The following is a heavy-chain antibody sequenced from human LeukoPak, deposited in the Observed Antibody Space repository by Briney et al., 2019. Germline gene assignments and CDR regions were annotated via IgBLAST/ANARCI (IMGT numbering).Heavy chain of an antibody. D-gene: IGHD6-6*01. CDR1: GFTFSSYA. CDR2: ISYDGSNK. J-gene: IGHJ5*02. V-gene: IGHV3-30-3*01. Sequence: GGSLRLSCAASGFTFSSYAMHWVRQAPGKGLEWVAVISYDGSNKYYADSVKGRFTIPRDNSKNTLYLQMNSLRAEDTAVYYCARDPSAWYSSSFGGPARENWFDPWGQGTLVTVSS. CDR3: ARDPSAWYSSSFGGPARENWFDP.